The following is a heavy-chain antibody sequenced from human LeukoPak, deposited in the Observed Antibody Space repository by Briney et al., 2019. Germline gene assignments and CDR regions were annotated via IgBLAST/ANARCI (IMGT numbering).Heavy chain of an antibody. CDR3: ATATRADYGDPDAFDI. Sequence: GESLKISCKGSGYSFTSYWIGWVRQMPGKGLEWMGIIYPGDSDTRYSPSFQGQVTISADKSISTAYLQWSSLKASDTAMYYCATATRADYGDPDAFDIWGQGTMVTVSS. V-gene: IGHV5-51*01. CDR2: IYPGDSDT. D-gene: IGHD4-17*01. J-gene: IGHJ3*02. CDR1: GYSFTSYW.